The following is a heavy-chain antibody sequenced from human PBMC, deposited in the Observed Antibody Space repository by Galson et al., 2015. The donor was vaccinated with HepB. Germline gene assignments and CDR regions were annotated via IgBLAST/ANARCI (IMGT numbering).Heavy chain of an antibody. V-gene: IGHV1-24*01. J-gene: IGHJ4*02. CDR1: GYTLTELS. D-gene: IGHD3-16*02. Sequence: SVKVSCKVSGYTLTELSMHWVRQAPGKGLEWMGGFDPEDGETIYAQKFQGRVTMTEDTSTDTAYMELSSLRSEDTAVYYCATDKSLSYDHVWGSYRRGGFGYWGQGTLVTVSS. CDR2: FDPEDGET. CDR3: ATDKSLSYDHVWGSYRRGGFGY.